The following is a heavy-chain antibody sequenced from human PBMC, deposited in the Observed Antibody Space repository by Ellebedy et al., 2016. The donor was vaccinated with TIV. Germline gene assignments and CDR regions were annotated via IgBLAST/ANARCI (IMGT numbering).Heavy chain of an antibody. CDR1: GFTFSSYA. Sequence: PGGSLRLSCAASGFTFSSYAMNWVRQAPGKGLEWVAGIGVGGGSTYYADSVKGRFTVSRDTSRSTLFLQMNSLRAEDTAVYYCTSPAVVHTTGCCRYYFDYWGLGTLVTVSS. J-gene: IGHJ4*02. D-gene: IGHD1-1*01. CDR3: TSPAVVHTTGCCRYYFDY. V-gene: IGHV3-23*01. CDR2: IGVGGGST.